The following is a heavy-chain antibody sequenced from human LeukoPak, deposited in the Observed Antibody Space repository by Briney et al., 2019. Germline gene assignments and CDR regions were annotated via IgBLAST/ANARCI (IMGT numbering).Heavy chain of an antibody. J-gene: IGHJ4*02. CDR2: ISGNGYA. CDR1: GFTLSSFA. V-gene: IGHV3-23*01. D-gene: IGHD3-22*01. CDR3: ARDSGYYDSSGYYY. Sequence: QPGGSLRLSCAASGFTLSSFAMNWVRQAPGKGLEWVSAISGNGYAYYADSVKGRFTISRDNSKNTLYLQMNSLRAEDTAVYYCARDSGYYDSSGYYYWGQGTLVTVSS.